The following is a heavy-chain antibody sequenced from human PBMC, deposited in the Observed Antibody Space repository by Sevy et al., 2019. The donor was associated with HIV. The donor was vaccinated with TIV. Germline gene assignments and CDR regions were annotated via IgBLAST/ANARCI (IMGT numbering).Heavy chain of an antibody. J-gene: IGHJ4*02. D-gene: IGHD3-22*01. V-gene: IGHV4-34*01. CDR2: INHSGST. CDR1: GGSFSGYY. CDR3: ARGPYYYDSSLDY. Sequence: SETLSLTCAVYGGSFSGYYWSWIRQPPGKGLEWIGEINHSGSTNYNPSLESRVTISVDTSKNQFSLKLSSVTAADTAVYYCARGPYYYDSSLDYWGQGTLVTVSS.